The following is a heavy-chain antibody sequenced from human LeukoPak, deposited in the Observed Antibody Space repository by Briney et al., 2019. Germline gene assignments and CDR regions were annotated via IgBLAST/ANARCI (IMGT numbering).Heavy chain of an antibody. Sequence: GGSLRLSCGASGFTFSSYAMSWVRQAPGKGLEWVGFIRSKAYGGTTEYAASVKGRFTISRDDSKSIAYLQMNSLKTEDTAVYYCTRDGEFGYGSGSYYGYWGQGTLVTVSS. D-gene: IGHD3-10*01. CDR3: TRDGEFGYGSGSYYGY. CDR1: GFTFSSYA. V-gene: IGHV3-49*04. J-gene: IGHJ4*02. CDR2: IRSKAYGGTT.